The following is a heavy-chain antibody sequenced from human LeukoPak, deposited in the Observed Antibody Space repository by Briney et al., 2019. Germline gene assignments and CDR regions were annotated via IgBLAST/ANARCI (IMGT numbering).Heavy chain of an antibody. CDR1: GFTFSSYA. J-gene: IGHJ6*02. CDR2: ISGSGGST. V-gene: IGHV3-23*01. D-gene: IGHD2-15*01. Sequence: GGSLRLSCAASGFTFSSYAMSWVREAPGKGLEWVSAISGSGGSTYYADSVKGRFTISRDNSKNTLYLQMNSLRAEDTAVYYCAKARGSYANYYYYGMDVWGQGTTVTVSS. CDR3: AKARGSYANYYYYGMDV.